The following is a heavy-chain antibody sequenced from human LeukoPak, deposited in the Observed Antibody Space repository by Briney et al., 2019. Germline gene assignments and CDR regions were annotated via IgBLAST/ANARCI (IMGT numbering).Heavy chain of an antibody. CDR2: IYTSGSN. D-gene: IGHD1-26*01. V-gene: IGHV4-61*02. Sequence: SETLSLTCTVSGGSISSGSYYWSWIRQPAGKGLEWIGRIYTSGSNNYNPSLKSRVTISVDTSKNQFSLKLSSVTAADTAVYYCVKGRDYFDYWGQGTLVTVSS. CDR1: GGSISSGSYY. CDR3: VKGRDYFDY. J-gene: IGHJ4*02.